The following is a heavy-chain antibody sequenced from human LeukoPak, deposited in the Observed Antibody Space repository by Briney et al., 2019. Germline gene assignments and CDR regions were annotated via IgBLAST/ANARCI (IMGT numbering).Heavy chain of an antibody. Sequence: ASVKVSCKASGYTFTVYYMHWVRQAPGQGLEWMGWINPNSGGTNYAQKFQGRVTMTRDTSISTAYMELSRLRSDDTAVYYCASLSLTDYYDSSGYRYMDVWGKGTTVTVSS. D-gene: IGHD3-22*01. CDR2: INPNSGGT. CDR3: ASLSLTDYYDSSGYRYMDV. V-gene: IGHV1-2*02. CDR1: GYTFTVYY. J-gene: IGHJ6*03.